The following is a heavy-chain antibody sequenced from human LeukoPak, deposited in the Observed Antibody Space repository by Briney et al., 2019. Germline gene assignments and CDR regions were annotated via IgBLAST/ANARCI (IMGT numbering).Heavy chain of an antibody. CDR2: ISAYNGNT. CDR3: ARDLRYSSGWYNVDY. Sequence: ASVKVSCKAAGYTFTSYGISWVRQAPGQGLEWMGWISAYNGNTNYAQKLQGRVTMTTDTSTSTAYMELRSLKSDDTAVYYCARDLRYSSGWYNVDYWGQGPLVTVSS. CDR1: GYTFTSYG. D-gene: IGHD6-19*01. V-gene: IGHV1-18*01. J-gene: IGHJ4*02.